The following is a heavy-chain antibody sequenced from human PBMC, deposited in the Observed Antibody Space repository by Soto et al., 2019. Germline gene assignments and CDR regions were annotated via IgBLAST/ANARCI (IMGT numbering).Heavy chain of an antibody. V-gene: IGHV3-21*01. J-gene: IGHJ6*03. CDR2: ISSSSSYI. CDR1: GFTFSSYS. Sequence: GGSLRLSCAASGFTFSSYSMNWVRQAPGKGLEWVSSISSSSSYIYYADSEKGRFTISRDNAKNSLYLQMNSLRAEDTAVYYCARAGSGSDLDTTVHSLTRYYMDVWGKGTTVTVSS. D-gene: IGHD3-10*01. CDR3: ARAGSGSDLDTTVHSLTRYYMDV.